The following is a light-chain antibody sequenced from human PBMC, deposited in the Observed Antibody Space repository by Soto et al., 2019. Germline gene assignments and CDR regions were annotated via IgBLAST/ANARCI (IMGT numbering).Light chain of an antibody. V-gene: IGLV2-8*01. J-gene: IGLJ2*01. CDR2: EVS. CDR3: SSYSGSNIVV. Sequence: QSVLTQPPSASGSPGQSVTISCTGTSSDVGGYNFVSWYQQHPGKAPKLMIYEVSEWPSGVPDRFSGSKSGNTASLTVSGRQAEDEDDDYCSSYSGSNIVVFGGGTKVTVL. CDR1: SSDVGGYNF.